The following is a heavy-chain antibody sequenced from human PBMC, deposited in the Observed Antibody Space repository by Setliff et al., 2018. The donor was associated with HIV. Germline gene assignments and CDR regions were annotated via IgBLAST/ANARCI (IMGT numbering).Heavy chain of an antibody. CDR2: IYHSGST. Sequence: SETLSLTCTVSGYSISSGYYWGWIRQPPGKGLEWIGSIYHSGSTYCNPSLKSRVTISVDTSKNQFSLKLSSVTAADTAVYYCARAMRGVVVTNMYYYYGMDVWGQGTTVTVSS. V-gene: IGHV4-38-2*02. D-gene: IGHD2-21*02. CDR3: ARAMRGVVVTNMYYYYGMDV. J-gene: IGHJ6*02. CDR1: GYSISSGYY.